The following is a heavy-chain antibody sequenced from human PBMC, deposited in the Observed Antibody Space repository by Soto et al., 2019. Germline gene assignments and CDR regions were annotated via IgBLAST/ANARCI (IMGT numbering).Heavy chain of an antibody. D-gene: IGHD3-22*01. J-gene: IGHJ4*02. CDR3: AKAARGGRVVSPDF. CDR1: GFTFSSYA. Sequence: EVQLLESGGGLVQPGGSLRLSCAASGFTFSSYAMTWVRQAPGKGLEWVSTSASGGDATYYADFVKGRFTISRDYSQNTVYLQMNSLSVEDTAVYYCAKAARGGRVVSPDFWGQGTLVTVSS. CDR2: SASGGDAT. V-gene: IGHV3-23*01.